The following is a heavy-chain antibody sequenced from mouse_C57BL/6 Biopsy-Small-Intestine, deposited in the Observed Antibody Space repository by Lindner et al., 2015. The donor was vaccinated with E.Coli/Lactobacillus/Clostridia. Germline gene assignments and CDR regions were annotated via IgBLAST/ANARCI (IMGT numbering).Heavy chain of an antibody. CDR3: ARSYFWHFDY. D-gene: IGHD2-12*01. V-gene: IGHV1-63*01. J-gene: IGHJ2*01. CDR1: GYTFTNYW. CDR2: IYPGGGYT. Sequence: VQLQESGAELVRPGTSVKMSCKASGYTFTNYWIGWAKQRPGHGLEWIGDIYPGGGYTNYNEKFKGKATLTADKSSSTAYMQFSSLTSEDSAIYYCARSYFWHFDYWGQGTTLTVSS.